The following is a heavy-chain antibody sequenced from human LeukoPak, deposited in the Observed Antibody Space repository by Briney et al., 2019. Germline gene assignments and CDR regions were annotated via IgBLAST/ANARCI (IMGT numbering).Heavy chain of an antibody. CDR1: GQTFSSYY. CDR3: ATDNWFDP. Sequence: SETLSLTCGVYGQTFSSYYWSWIRQPPGKGLEWIGEIDHSGITRYTPSLKSRVTISVDTSKNQFSLKLTSVTAADTAVYHCATDNWFDPWSQGTLVAVSS. J-gene: IGHJ5*02. CDR2: IDHSGIT. V-gene: IGHV4-34*01.